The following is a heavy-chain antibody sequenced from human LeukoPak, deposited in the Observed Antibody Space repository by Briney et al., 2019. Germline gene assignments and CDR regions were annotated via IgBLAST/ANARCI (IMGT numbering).Heavy chain of an antibody. V-gene: IGHV1-2*06. CDR1: GYTFTDSY. D-gene: IGHD1-26*01. J-gene: IGHJ4*02. CDR3: AKDHSGSYEY. Sequence: GASVKVSCKASGYTFTDSYIHWVRQAPGQGLEWMGLLHPNTGDTFYAQKFRGRVTMTQDTSISTAYMELNRLTSDDTAVYYCAKDHSGSYEYWAQGTLVTISS. CDR2: LHPNTGDT.